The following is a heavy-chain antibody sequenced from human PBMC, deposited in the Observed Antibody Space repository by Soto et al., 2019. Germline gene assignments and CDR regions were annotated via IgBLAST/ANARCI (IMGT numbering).Heavy chain of an antibody. J-gene: IGHJ4*02. CDR1: GFTFSSYG. Sequence: EVQLVESGGALVQPGRSLRLSCAGSGFTFSSYGMIWVRQAPGKGLEWVASINQDGREKQYVDAVKGRFTISRDNAKNSLYLQLSSLRVDDTAVYYCAGNSSGWIKEFDSWGQGTLVTVSS. V-gene: IGHV3-7*01. CDR2: INQDGREK. D-gene: IGHD6-19*01. CDR3: AGNSSGWIKEFDS.